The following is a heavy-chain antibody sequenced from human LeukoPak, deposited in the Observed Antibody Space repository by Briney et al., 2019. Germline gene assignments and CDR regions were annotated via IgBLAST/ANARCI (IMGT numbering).Heavy chain of an antibody. Sequence: SETLSLTCTVSGGSISSYYWSWIRQPPGKGLEWIGYIYYSGSTNYNPSLKSRVTISVDTSKNQFSLKLSSVTVADTAVYYCATESYYYDSSCPLVGYYYGMDFWGQGTTVTVSS. CDR3: ATESYYYDSSCPLVGYYYGMDF. CDR2: IYYSGST. CDR1: GGSISSYY. V-gene: IGHV4-59*01. J-gene: IGHJ6*02. D-gene: IGHD3-22*01.